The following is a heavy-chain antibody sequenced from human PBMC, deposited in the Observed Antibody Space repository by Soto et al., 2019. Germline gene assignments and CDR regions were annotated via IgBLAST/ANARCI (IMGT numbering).Heavy chain of an antibody. D-gene: IGHD4-17*01. CDR3: ARDLWEHDYGDYGVNYYFDY. CDR2: ISAYNGNT. J-gene: IGHJ4*02. Sequence: ASVKVSCKASGYTFTSYGISWVRQAPGQGLEWMGWISAYNGNTNYAQKLQGRVTMTTDTSTSTAYMELRSLRSDDTAVYYCARDLWEHDYGDYGVNYYFDYWGQGTLVTVS. CDR1: GYTFTSYG. V-gene: IGHV1-18*01.